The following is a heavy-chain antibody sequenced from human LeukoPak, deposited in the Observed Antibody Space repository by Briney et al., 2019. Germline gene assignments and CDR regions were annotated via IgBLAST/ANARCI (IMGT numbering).Heavy chain of an antibody. D-gene: IGHD2-21*01. CDR2: IYSVGTT. CDR3: ARAPVTSCRGAYCYPFDY. CDR1: DFSVGSNY. Sequence: PGGSLRLSCAASDFSVGSNYMTWVRQAPGKGLEWVSLIYSVGTTFYADSVKGRFTISRDTSKSTLYLQMNSLRVEDAAVYYCARAPVTSCRGAYCYPFDYWGQGTLVTVSS. J-gene: IGHJ4*02. V-gene: IGHV3-53*01.